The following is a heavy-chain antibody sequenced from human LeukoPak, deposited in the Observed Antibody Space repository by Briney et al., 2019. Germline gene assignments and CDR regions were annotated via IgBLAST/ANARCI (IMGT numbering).Heavy chain of an antibody. V-gene: IGHV4-61*08. CDR3: ARVHSSSWYSPFDY. J-gene: IGHJ4*02. CDR2: IYYSGST. D-gene: IGHD6-13*01. Sequence: SETLSLTCTVSGGSISSGGYYWSWIRQHPGKGLEWIGYIYYSGSTYYNPSLKSRVTISVDTSKNQFSLKLSSVTAADTAVYYCARVHSSSWYSPFDYWGQGTLVTVSS. CDR1: GGSISSGGYY.